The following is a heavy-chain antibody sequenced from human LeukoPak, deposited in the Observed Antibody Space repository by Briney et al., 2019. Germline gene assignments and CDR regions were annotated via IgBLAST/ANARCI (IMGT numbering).Heavy chain of an antibody. CDR1: GGSISSYY. Sequence: PETLSLTCTVSGGSISSYYWSWIRQPPGKGLEWIGYIYYSGSTNYNPSLKSRVTISVDTSKNQFSLKLSSVTAADTAVYYCARSGSWDYYYYYGMDVWGQGTTVTVSS. J-gene: IGHJ6*02. V-gene: IGHV4-59*08. D-gene: IGHD3-10*01. CDR3: ARSGSWDYYYYYGMDV. CDR2: IYYSGST.